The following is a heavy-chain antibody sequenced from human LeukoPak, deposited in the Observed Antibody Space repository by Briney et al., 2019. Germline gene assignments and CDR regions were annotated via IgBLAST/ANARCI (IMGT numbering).Heavy chain of an antibody. J-gene: IGHJ5*02. CDR1: GFTLSNYG. Sequence: PGGSLRLSCAASGFTLSNYGMHWVRLAPGKGLEWVAFLRYDGSNKYYADSVKGRFTIFRDNFRDILYLQMNSLRGDDTAMYYCVKENWFDPWGQGTLVTVSS. V-gene: IGHV3-30*02. CDR2: LRYDGSNK. CDR3: VKENWFDP.